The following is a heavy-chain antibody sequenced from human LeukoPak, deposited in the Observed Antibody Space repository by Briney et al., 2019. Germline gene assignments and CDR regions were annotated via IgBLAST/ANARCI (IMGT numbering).Heavy chain of an antibody. J-gene: IGHJ3*02. CDR2: IYPGDSDT. CDR3: AIRYNWNDVGDDAFDI. V-gene: IGHV5-51*01. D-gene: IGHD1-20*01. Sequence: GESLKISCKGSGYSLTSYWIGWVRQMPGKGLEWMGIIYPGDSDTRYSPSFQGQVTISADKSISTAYLQWSSLKASDTAMYYCAIRYNWNDVGDDAFDIWGQGTMVTVSS. CDR1: GYSLTSYW.